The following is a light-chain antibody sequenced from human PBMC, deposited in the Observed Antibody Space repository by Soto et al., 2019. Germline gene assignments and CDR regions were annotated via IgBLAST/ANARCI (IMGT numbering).Light chain of an antibody. Sequence: ESVVTQSPGTLSLSTGERATIACRASQSVSSSYLAWYQQKPGQAPRLLIYGASSGATGIPDRFSGSGSGTDFTLTISRLQPEDFAVYYCQEYGSPRSTFGQGTNVEIK. CDR3: QEYGSPRST. CDR2: GAS. J-gene: IGKJ1*01. V-gene: IGKV3-20*01. CDR1: QSVSSSY.